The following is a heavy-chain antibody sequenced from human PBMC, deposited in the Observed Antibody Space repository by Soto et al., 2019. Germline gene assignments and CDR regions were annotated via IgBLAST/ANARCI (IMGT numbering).Heavy chain of an antibody. D-gene: IGHD2-8*01. V-gene: IGHV4-31*01. J-gene: IGHJ3*01. CDR1: AGSISTINYY. CDR3: ARSAQWDGFDP. Sequence: QVQLQESGPGLVRPSQTLSLTCTVSAGSISTINYYWSWIRQHLEKGLEWIGYISYSGSTFYHSSLKRPVTLSLDTSKKQFSLTLTSVTAADTAVYYCARSAQWDGFDPWGQGTMVTVSS. CDR2: ISYSGST.